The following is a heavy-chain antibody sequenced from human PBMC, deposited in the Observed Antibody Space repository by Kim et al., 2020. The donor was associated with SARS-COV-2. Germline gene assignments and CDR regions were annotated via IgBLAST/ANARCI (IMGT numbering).Heavy chain of an antibody. CDR1: GFTVSSNY. J-gene: IGHJ6*02. CDR3: ASFDPRYNWYGMDV. V-gene: IGHV3-53*01. CDR2: IYSGGST. Sequence: GGSLRLSCAASGFTVSSNYMSWVRQAPGKGLEWVSVIYSGGSTYYADSVKGRFTISRDNSKNTLYLQMNSLRAEDTAVYYCASFDPRYNWYGMDVWGQGTTVTVSS. D-gene: IGHD1-1*01.